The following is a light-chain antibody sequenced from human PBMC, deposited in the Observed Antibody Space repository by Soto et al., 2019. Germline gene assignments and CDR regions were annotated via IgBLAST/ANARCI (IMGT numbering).Light chain of an antibody. V-gene: IGLV2-14*01. CDR3: SLYTSSSTYV. CDR1: SSDVGVYNY. CDR2: EVS. Sequence: QSALTQPASVSGSPGQSITISCTGTSSDVGVYNYVSWYQQHPGKAPKLMIYEVSNRPSGVSNRFSGSKSGNTASLTISGLQAEDEADYYCSLYTSSSTYVFGTGTKLTVL. J-gene: IGLJ1*01.